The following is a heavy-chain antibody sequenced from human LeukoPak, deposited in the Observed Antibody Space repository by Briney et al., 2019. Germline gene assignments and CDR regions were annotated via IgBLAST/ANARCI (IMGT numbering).Heavy chain of an antibody. J-gene: IGHJ4*02. V-gene: IGHV3-7*01. CDR2: IKQDGSEK. D-gene: IGHD5-18*01. CDR3: ARESQAFSDSYGYHGY. Sequence: GGSLRLSCAASGFTFSSYWMSWVRQAPGKGLEWVANIKQDGSEKYYVDSVKGRFTISRDNAKNSLYLQMNSLRAEDTAVYYCARESQAFSDSYGYHGYWGQGTLVTVSS. CDR1: GFTFSSYW.